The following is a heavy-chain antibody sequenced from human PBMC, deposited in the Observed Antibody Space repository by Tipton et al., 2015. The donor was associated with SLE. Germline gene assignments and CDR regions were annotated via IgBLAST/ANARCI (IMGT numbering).Heavy chain of an antibody. CDR3: AKAFDI. Sequence: SLRLSCAASGFTFSSYSMNWVRQAPGKGLEWVSRINSDGSSTSYADSVKGRFTISRDNAKNTLYLQMNSLRAEDTAVYYCAKAFDIWGQGTMVTVSS. J-gene: IGHJ3*02. CDR1: GFTFSSYS. V-gene: IGHV3-74*01. CDR2: INSDGSST.